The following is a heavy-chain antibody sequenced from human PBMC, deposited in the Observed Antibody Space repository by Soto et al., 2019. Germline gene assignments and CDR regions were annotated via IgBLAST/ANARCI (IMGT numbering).Heavy chain of an antibody. J-gene: IGHJ6*02. CDR3: AKVILATSLDYGMDV. CDR2: ISYDGSSK. V-gene: IGHV3-30*18. D-gene: IGHD5-12*01. CDR1: GFIFRSYG. Sequence: VGSLRLSCAAPGFIFRSYGLHWVRQAPGKGLEWVAVISYDGSSKYYADSVKGRFTISRDNSKNTLFLQMNSLTTEDTAVYYCAKVILATSLDYGMDVWGQGTTVTVSS.